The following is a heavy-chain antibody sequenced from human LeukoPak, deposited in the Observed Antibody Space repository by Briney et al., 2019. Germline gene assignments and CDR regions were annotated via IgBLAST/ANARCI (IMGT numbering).Heavy chain of an antibody. D-gene: IGHD3-22*01. J-gene: IGHJ4*02. CDR1: GYIFSNFFSSYG. CDR3: ASGYYSDGNGYSPADY. V-gene: IGHV1-18*01. Sequence: ASVTVSCTASGYIFSNFFSSYGITWVRQAPGQGLEWMGWISPYNGKTKFAQKFQGRVTIRADTSTSTGYMELRSLRSDDTAVYYCASGYYSDGNGYSPADYWGQGTLVTVSS. CDR2: ISPYNGKT.